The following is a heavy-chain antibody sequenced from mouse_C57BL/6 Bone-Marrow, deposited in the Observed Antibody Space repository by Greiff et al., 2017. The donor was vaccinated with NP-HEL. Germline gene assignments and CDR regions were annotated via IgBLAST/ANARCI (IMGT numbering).Heavy chain of an antibody. CDR3: ASHYYGSSYWYFDV. J-gene: IGHJ1*03. V-gene: IGHV1-50*01. Sequence: QVQLQQPGAELVKPGASVKLSCKASGYTFTSYWMQWVKQRPGQGLEWIGEIDPSDSYTNYNQKFKDKATLTADKSSSTAYMQLSSLTSEDSAVYYCASHYYGSSYWYFDVWGTGTTVTVSS. CDR1: GYTFTSYW. D-gene: IGHD1-1*01. CDR2: IDPSDSYT.